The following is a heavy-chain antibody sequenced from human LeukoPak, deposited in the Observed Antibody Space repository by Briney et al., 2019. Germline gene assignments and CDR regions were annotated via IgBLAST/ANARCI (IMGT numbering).Heavy chain of an antibody. Sequence: PGGSLRPSCAASGFTFSSYAMSWVRQAPGKGLEWVSAISGSGGSTYYADSVKGRFTISRDNSKNTLYLQMNSLRAEDTAVYYCAKARAFYDSLSAAPRNWGQGTLVTVSS. CDR1: GFTFSSYA. J-gene: IGHJ4*02. CDR2: ISGSGGST. D-gene: IGHD3-22*01. CDR3: AKARAFYDSLSAAPRN. V-gene: IGHV3-23*01.